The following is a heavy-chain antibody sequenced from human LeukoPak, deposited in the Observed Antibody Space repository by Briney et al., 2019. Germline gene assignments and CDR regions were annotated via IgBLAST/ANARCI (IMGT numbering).Heavy chain of an antibody. CDR2: INHSGST. V-gene: IGHV4-34*01. D-gene: IGHD3-16*01. CDR3: ARGPSIMITFGGVTPMYYFDY. Sequence: SETLSLTCAVYGGSLSGYYWSWIRQPPGKGLEWIGEINHSGSTNYNPSLKSRVTISVDTSKNQFSLKLSSVTAADTAVYYCARGPSIMITFGGVTPMYYFDYWGQGTLVTVSS. CDR1: GGSLSGYY. J-gene: IGHJ4*02.